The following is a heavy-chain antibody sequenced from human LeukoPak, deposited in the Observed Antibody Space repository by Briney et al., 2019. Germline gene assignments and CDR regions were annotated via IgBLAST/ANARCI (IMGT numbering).Heavy chain of an antibody. D-gene: IGHD6-13*01. CDR2: FNPYSGGT. CDR3: ARRAAGTYYFDY. J-gene: IGHJ4*02. CDR1: GSTFTGYY. V-gene: IGHV1-2*02. Sequence: GASVKVSCKSSGSTFTGYYIHWVRQAPGQGLGWMGWFNPYSGGTNYAQKFQGRVTMTRDTSISTAYMELSRLRSDDTAVYYCARRAAGTYYFDYWGQGTLVTVSS.